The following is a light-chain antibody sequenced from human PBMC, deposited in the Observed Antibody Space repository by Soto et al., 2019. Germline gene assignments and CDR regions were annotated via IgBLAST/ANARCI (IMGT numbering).Light chain of an antibody. Sequence: LQITQSPSTLSGSVGDRVTITCRASQTISSWLAWYQQKPGKAPKLLIYDASNLETGVPSRFSGSGSGTDFTFTISSLQPEDIATYYCQQYDNRPPFPFGQGTRLEIK. CDR2: DAS. J-gene: IGKJ5*01. CDR3: QQYDNRPPFP. V-gene: IGKV1-33*01. CDR1: QTISSW.